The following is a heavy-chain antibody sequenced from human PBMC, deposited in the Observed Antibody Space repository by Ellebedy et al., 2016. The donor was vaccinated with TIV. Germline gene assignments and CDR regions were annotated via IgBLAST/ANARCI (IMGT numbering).Heavy chain of an antibody. CDR1: EFTFSTYS. V-gene: IGHV3-21*01. J-gene: IGHJ6*02. CDR2: ISSTSTYT. Sequence: GESLKISCAASEFTFSTYSMNWVRQAPGKGLEWVSSISSTSTYTLYADSVKGRFTIYRDNAKDSLYLQMNSLTAEDTAVYYCARGTHYYWFGMDVWGQGTTVTVSS. CDR3: ARGTHYYWFGMDV.